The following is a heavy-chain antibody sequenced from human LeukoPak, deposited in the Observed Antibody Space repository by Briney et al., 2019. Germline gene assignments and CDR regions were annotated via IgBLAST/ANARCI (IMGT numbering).Heavy chain of an antibody. J-gene: IGHJ6*02. CDR1: GYTFTSYG. Sequence: ASVKVSCKASGYTFTSYGISWVRQAPGQGLEWMGWISAYNGNTNYAQKLQGRVTMTTDTSTSTAYMELRGLRSDDTAVYYCARVGRTTVTRYGMDVWGQGTTVTVSS. CDR2: ISAYNGNT. V-gene: IGHV1-18*01. CDR3: ARVGRTTVTRYGMDV. D-gene: IGHD4-17*01.